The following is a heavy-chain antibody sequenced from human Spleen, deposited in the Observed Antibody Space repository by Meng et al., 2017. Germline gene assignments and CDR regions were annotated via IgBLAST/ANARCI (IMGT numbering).Heavy chain of an antibody. Sequence: SETLSLTCTVSGGSISSYYWSWIRQPPGKGLEWIGYIYYSGSTNYNPSLKSRVTISVDTSKNQFSLKLSSVTAADTAVYYCARAPHYYDSSGYDRGYFDYWGQGTLVTVSS. D-gene: IGHD3-22*01. CDR3: ARAPHYYDSSGYDRGYFDY. J-gene: IGHJ4*02. CDR2: IYYSGST. CDR1: GGSISSYY. V-gene: IGHV4-59*12.